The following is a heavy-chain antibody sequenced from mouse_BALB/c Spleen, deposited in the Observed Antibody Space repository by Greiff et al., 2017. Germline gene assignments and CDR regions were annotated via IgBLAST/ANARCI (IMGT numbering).Heavy chain of an antibody. J-gene: IGHJ4*01. D-gene: IGHD6-1*01. CDR2: INPGSGGT. Sequence: QVQLQQSGAELVRPGTSVKVSCKASGYAFTNYLIEWVKQRPGQGLEWIGVINPGSGGTNYNEKFKGKATLTADKSSSTAYMQLSSLTSDDSAVYFCARGASAMDYWGQGTSVTVSS. CDR3: ARGASAMDY. CDR1: GYAFTNYL. V-gene: IGHV1-54*01.